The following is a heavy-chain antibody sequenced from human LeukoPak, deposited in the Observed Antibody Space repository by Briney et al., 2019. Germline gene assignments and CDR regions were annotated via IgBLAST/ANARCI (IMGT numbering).Heavy chain of an antibody. V-gene: IGHV4-59*12. D-gene: IGHD6-13*01. J-gene: IGHJ4*02. CDR1: GGSISSYY. CDR2: IYYSGST. Sequence: PSETLSLTCTVSGGSISSYYWSWIRQPPGKGLEWIGYIYYSGSTNYNPSLNSRVTISLDSSRSQFSLKLTSVNATDTAAYFCARGRYATTWYPALDYWGQGTLVTVSS. CDR3: ARGRYATTWYPALDY.